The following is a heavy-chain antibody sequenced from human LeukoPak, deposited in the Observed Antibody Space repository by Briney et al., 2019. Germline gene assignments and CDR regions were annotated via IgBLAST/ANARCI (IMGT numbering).Heavy chain of an antibody. CDR1: GGSISSDY. V-gene: IGHV4-59*01. J-gene: IGHJ6*02. Sequence: SETLSLTCTVSGGSISSDYWSWIRQPPGKRLEWIGYIYYTGNTNYNPSLKSRVTMSLDTPKNQFALNLRSVTAADTAVYYCARVDWDGYYYYYGMDVWGQGTAVTVSS. CDR2: IYYTGNT. D-gene: IGHD2-21*01. CDR3: ARVDWDGYYYYYGMDV.